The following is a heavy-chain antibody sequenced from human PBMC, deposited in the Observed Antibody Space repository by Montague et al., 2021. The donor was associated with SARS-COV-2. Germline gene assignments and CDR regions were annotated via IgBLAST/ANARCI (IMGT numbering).Heavy chain of an antibody. CDR3: ARGKGRSPDAFDI. Sequence: SETLSLTCTVSGGSISTYYWSRIRQSPGKGLEWIGYIYYSGNPNYNPSLTSRLSMSVDTSKNQFSLELSSVTAADTAVFFCARGKGRSPDAFDIWGQGITVTVSS. CDR1: GGSISTYY. V-gene: IGHV4-59*01. J-gene: IGHJ3*02. CDR2: IYYSGNP. D-gene: IGHD2-15*01.